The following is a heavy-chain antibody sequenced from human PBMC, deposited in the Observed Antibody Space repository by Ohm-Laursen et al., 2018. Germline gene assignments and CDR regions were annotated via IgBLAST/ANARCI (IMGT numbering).Heavy chain of an antibody. J-gene: IGHJ6*02. CDR3: AKEHGSGWYYYYGMDV. CDR2: ISWNSGSI. V-gene: IGHV3-9*01. Sequence: SLRLSCSASGFTFDDYAMHWVRQAPGKGLEWVSGISWNSGSIGYADSVKGRFTISRDNAKNSLYLQMNSLRAEDTALYYCAKEHGSGWYYYYGMDVWGQGTTVTVSS. D-gene: IGHD6-19*01. CDR1: GFTFDDYA.